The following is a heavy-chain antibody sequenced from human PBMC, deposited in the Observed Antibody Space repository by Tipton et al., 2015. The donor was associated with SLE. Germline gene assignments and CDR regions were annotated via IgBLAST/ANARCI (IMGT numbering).Heavy chain of an antibody. CDR2: ISSSSSYI. CDR1: GFTFSSYA. Sequence: SLRLSCAASGFTFSSYAMSWVRQAPGKGLEWVSSISSSSSYIYYADSVKGRFTISRDNSKNTLYLQMNSLRAEDTAVYYCAKPIAAAVYYFDYWGQGTLVTVSS. V-gene: IGHV3-21*01. D-gene: IGHD6-13*01. J-gene: IGHJ4*02. CDR3: AKPIAAAVYYFDY.